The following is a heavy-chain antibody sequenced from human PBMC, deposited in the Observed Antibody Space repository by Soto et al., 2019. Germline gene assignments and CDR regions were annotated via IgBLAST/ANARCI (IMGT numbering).Heavy chain of an antibody. D-gene: IGHD6-13*01. CDR1: GGSISSYY. CDR2: IYYSGST. CDR3: ARAPTTSAAGIDY. Sequence: SETLSLTCTVSGGSISSYYWSWIRQPPGKGLEWIGYIYYSGSTNYNPSLKSRVTISVDTSKNQFSLKLSSVTAADTAVYYCARAPTTSAAGIDYWGQGTLVTVSS. J-gene: IGHJ4*02. V-gene: IGHV4-59*01.